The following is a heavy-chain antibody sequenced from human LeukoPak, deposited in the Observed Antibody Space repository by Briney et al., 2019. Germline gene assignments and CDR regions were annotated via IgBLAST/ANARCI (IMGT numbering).Heavy chain of an antibody. V-gene: IGHV1-2*02. D-gene: IGHD5-18*01. CDR3: ARDLMDTSMWEFDF. CDR2: INPNNGGT. Sequence: ASVKVSCKASGYIFTGYNMHWVQQAPGQGLEWRGWINPNNGGTKYTQKFQGRVTLTRDTSISTAYMELSRLRSDDTAVYYCARDLMDTSMWEFDFWGQGPLVTVSS. CDR1: GYIFTGYN. J-gene: IGHJ4*02.